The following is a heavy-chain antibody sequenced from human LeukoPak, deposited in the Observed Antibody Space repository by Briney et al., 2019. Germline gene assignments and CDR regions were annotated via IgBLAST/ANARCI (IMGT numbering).Heavy chain of an antibody. V-gene: IGHV3-33*01. J-gene: IGHJ4*02. CDR1: AFTFSSYG. Sequence: GGSLRLSCAASAFTFSSYGMHWVRQAPGKGLEWVSLIWYDGSNQYHADSVKGRFTISRDNSKNTLYLRMNSLRAEDTAAYYCARDRGGYFDSWGQGTLVTVSS. CDR3: ARDRGGYFDS. CDR2: IWYDGSNQ.